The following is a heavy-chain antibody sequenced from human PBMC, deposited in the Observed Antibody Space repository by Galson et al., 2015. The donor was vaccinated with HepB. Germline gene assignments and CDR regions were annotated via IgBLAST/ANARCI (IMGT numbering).Heavy chain of an antibody. CDR2: ISGSGGST. CDR3: AKVFGYCSSTSCQKHNYFDY. CDR1: GFTFSSYA. J-gene: IGHJ4*02. Sequence: SLRLSCAASGFTFSSYAMSWVRQAPGKGLEWVSAISGSGGSTYYADSVKGRFTISRDNSKNTLYLQMNSLRAEDTAVYYCAKVFGYCSSTSCQKHNYFDYWGQGTLVTVSS. D-gene: IGHD2-2*03. V-gene: IGHV3-23*01.